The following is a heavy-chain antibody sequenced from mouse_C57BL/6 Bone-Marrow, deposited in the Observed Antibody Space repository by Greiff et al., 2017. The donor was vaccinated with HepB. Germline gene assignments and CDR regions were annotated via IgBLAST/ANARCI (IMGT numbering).Heavy chain of an antibody. D-gene: IGHD1-2*01. CDR2: IDPETGGT. J-gene: IGHJ3*01. V-gene: IGHV1-15*01. CDR3: TRSAETFAY. CDR1: GYTFTDYE. Sequence: VQLQESGAELVRPGASVTLSCKASGYTFTDYEMHWVKQTPVHGLEWIGAIDPETGGTAYNQKFKGKAILTADKSSSTAYMELRSLTTGDSAVYSCTRSAETFAYWGQGTLVTVSA.